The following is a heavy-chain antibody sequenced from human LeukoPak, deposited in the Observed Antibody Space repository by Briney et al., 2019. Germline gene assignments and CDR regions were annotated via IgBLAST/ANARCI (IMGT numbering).Heavy chain of an antibody. D-gene: IGHD3-10*01. Sequence: SETLSLTCSVTGGSISSGDYYWPWIRQPPGQGLEWIAYIYYSGSAEYNLSLQSRATISVDTSKNQFFLKLRSVTAADTAVYYCARRQYYYGSGSMDVWGKGTMVTISS. J-gene: IGHJ6*03. CDR1: GGSISSGDYY. CDR2: IYYSGSA. V-gene: IGHV4-30-4*08. CDR3: ARRQYYYGSGSMDV.